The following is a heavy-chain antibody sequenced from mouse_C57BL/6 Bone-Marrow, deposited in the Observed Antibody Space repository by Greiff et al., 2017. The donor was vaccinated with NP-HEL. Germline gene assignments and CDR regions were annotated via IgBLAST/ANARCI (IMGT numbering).Heavy chain of an antibody. D-gene: IGHD1-1*01. V-gene: IGHV1-81*01. CDR1: GYTFTSYG. CDR2: IYPRSGNT. CDR3: ARWITTVVATRYFDV. J-gene: IGHJ1*01. Sequence: VHLVESGAELARPGASVKLSCKASGYTFTSYGISWVKQRTGQGLEWIGEIYPRSGNTYYNEKFKGKATLTADKSSSTAYMELRSLTSEDSAVYFCARWITTVVATRYFDVWGAGTTVTVSS.